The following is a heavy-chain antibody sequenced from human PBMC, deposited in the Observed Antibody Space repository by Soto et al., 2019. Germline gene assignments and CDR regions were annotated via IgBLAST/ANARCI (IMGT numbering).Heavy chain of an antibody. Sequence: QVQLQESGPGLVKPSETLSLTCTVSGGSISSYYWSWIRQPPGKGLEWIGYIYYSGSTNYNPSLKSRVTISVDTAKNQFSLKLSSVTAADTAVYYCARSDPLRYFDWPTNGFDPWGQGTLVTVSS. CDR2: IYYSGST. CDR1: GGSISSYY. V-gene: IGHV4-59*08. CDR3: ARSDPLRYFDWPTNGFDP. J-gene: IGHJ5*02. D-gene: IGHD3-9*01.